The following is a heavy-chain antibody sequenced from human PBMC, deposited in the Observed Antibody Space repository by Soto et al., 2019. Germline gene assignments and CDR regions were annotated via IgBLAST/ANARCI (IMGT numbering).Heavy chain of an antibody. V-gene: IGHV3-30*18. CDR3: AKVKDTGMAYNYYYYGLDV. J-gene: IGHJ6*02. CDR1: GFSFSSYG. D-gene: IGHD5-18*01. Sequence: QPGGSLRLSCEASGFSFSSYGMHWVRQAPGKGLEWVAVTSFDGGNKYYADYVKGRFTISRDNSKNTLYLQMNSLRTEDTAVYNCAKVKDTGMAYNYYYYGLDVWGQGTAVTVSS. CDR2: TSFDGGNK.